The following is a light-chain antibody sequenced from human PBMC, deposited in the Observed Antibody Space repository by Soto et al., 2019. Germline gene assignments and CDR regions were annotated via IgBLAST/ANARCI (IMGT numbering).Light chain of an antibody. CDR2: AAS. CDR1: QTINIY. CDR3: QQSFISPWT. J-gene: IGKJ1*01. V-gene: IGKV1-39*01. Sequence: DIQMTQSPSSLSASVGDRVTITCRASQTINIYLNWYQQKPGKAPKLLIYAASNLESGVPSRFSGSGSGTDFSLAIGSLQPEESATYYCQQSFISPWTFGQGTKVEIK.